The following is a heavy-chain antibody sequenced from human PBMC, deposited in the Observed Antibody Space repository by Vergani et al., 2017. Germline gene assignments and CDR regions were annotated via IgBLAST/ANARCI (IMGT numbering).Heavy chain of an antibody. D-gene: IGHD3-16*01. CDR3: ARSQVLVRLGELDYGMDV. Sequence: QVQLQQWGAGLLTPSETLSLTCAVYGGSFSGYYWSWIRQPPGKGLEWIGEINHSGSTNYNPSLKSRVTISVDTSKNQFSLKLSSVTAADTAVYYCARSQVLVRLGELDYGMDVWGQGTTVTVSS. J-gene: IGHJ6*02. V-gene: IGHV4-34*01. CDR1: GGSFSGYY. CDR2: INHSGST.